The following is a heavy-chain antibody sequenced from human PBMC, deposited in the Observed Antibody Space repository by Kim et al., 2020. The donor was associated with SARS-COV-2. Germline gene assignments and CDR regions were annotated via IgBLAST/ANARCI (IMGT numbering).Heavy chain of an antibody. D-gene: IGHD3-3*01. CDR3: ARVRYDSYYGMDV. Sequence: YAQKFQGRVTITADKSTSTAYMELSSLRSEDTAVYYCARVRYDSYYGMDVWGQGTTVTVSS. J-gene: IGHJ6*02. V-gene: IGHV1-69*04.